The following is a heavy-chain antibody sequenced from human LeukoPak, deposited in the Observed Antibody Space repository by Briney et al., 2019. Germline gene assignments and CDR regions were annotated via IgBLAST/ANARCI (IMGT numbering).Heavy chain of an antibody. CDR2: ISSSSSYI. Sequence: GVLRLSCAASGFTFSSYSMNWVRQAPGKGLEWVSSISSSSSYIYYADSVKGRFTISRDNAKNSLHLQMNSLRAEDTAVYYCARAGWVAATATFLGYWGQGTLVTVSS. V-gene: IGHV3-21*01. CDR1: GFTFSSYS. J-gene: IGHJ4*02. D-gene: IGHD2-15*01. CDR3: ARAGWVAATATFLGY.